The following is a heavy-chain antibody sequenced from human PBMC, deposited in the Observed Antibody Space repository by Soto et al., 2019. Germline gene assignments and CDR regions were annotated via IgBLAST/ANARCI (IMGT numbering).Heavy chain of an antibody. V-gene: IGHV4-59*01. Sequence: QVHLQESGPGLVKASETLSLTCTVSGDSITGSHWNWIRQPLGKTLEWIGYIYYRGSTNYNPSLKSRLTLSVDTSKNQIFLRLNSVTAADTAVYYCASSAIVGREVNTWFDPWGQGILVTVSS. CDR1: GDSITGSH. CDR3: ASSAIVGREVNTWFDP. D-gene: IGHD1-26*01. J-gene: IGHJ5*02. CDR2: IYYRGST.